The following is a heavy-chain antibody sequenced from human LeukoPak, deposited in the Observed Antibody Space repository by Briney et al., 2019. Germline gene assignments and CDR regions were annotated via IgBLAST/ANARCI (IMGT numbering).Heavy chain of an antibody. J-gene: IGHJ4*02. CDR2: INPNSGGT. D-gene: IGHD3-22*01. Sequence: GASVKVSCKASGYTFTGYYMHWVRQAPGQGLEWMGWINPNSGGTNYAQKFQGRVTMTRDTSISTAYMELSRLRSDDTAVYYCAIPYYYDSSGSHFDYWGQGTLVTVSS. CDR1: GYTFTGYY. V-gene: IGHV1-2*02. CDR3: AIPYYYDSSGSHFDY.